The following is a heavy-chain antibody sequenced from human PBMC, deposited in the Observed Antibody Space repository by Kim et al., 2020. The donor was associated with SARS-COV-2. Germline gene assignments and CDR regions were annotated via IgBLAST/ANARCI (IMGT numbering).Heavy chain of an antibody. D-gene: IGHD1-1*01. V-gene: IGHV3-72*01. CDR3: ASSENWTLGVPLGY. CDR1: GFTFSDHY. J-gene: IGHJ4*02. CDR2: TRNKANSYTT. Sequence: GGSLRLSCAASGFTFSDHYMDWVRQAPGKGLEWVGRTRNKANSYTTEYAASVKGRFTISRDDSKNSLYLQMNSLKTEDTAVYYCASSENWTLGVPLGYWGQGTLVTVSS.